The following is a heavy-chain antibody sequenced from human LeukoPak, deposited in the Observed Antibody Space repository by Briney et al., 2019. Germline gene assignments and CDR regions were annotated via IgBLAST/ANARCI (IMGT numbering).Heavy chain of an antibody. CDR1: GFTFSSYG. CDR3: AKVIGFLTMVKGMDV. V-gene: IGHV3-30*18. J-gene: IGHJ6*02. D-gene: IGHD4/OR15-4a*01. CDR2: ISYDGSNK. Sequence: GGSLRLSCTISGFTFSSYGMHWVRQAPGKGLEWVAVISYDGSNKYYADSVKGRFTISRDNSKNTLYLQMNSLRAEDTAVYYCAKVIGFLTMVKGMDVWGQGTTVTVSS.